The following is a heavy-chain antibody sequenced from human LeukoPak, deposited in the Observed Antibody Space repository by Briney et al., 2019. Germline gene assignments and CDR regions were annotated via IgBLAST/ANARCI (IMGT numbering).Heavy chain of an antibody. CDR2: ISGSGGST. J-gene: IGHJ4*02. CDR3: AKGYSSGWYFFDN. D-gene: IGHD6-19*01. CDR1: GFTFSSYA. V-gene: IGHV3-23*01. Sequence: GGSLRLSCAASGFTFSSYAMNWVRQAPGKGLEWVSAISGSGGSTHYGDSVKGRFTTSRVDSKNTLYLQMNSLRAEDTAVYYCAKGYSSGWYFFDNWGQGILVTVSS.